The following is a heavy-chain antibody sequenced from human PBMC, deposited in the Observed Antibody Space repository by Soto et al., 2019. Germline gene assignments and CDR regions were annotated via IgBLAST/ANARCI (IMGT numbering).Heavy chain of an antibody. J-gene: IGHJ5*02. CDR2: IYYSGST. V-gene: IGHV4-30-4*01. CDR3: ARDQSSGEVDP. Sequence: PSETLSLTCPVSGGSISSGDYYWSWIRQPPGKGLEWIGYIYYSGSTYYNPSLKSRVTISVDTSKNQFSLKLSSVTAADTAVYYCARDQSSGEVDPWGQGTLVTVSS. CDR1: GGSISSGDYY. D-gene: IGHD3-16*01.